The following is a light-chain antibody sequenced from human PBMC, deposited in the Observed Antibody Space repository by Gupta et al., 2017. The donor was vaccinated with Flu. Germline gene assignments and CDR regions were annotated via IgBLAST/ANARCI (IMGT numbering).Light chain of an antibody. CDR3: QQRTNWLFT. J-gene: IGKJ3*01. CDR2: DAA. V-gene: IGKV3-11*01. CDR1: QSVRNH. Sequence: EIVLTQSPATLSLSPGERATLSCRASQSVRNHLAWYQQKPGQAPRPLIYDAANRATGIPARFSGSGYGTDFTLTISSLDPEDFAVYYCQQRTNWLFTFGPGTKVEIK.